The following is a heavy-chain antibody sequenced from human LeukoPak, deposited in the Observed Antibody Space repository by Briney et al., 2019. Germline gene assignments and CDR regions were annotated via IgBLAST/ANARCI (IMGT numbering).Heavy chain of an antibody. CDR1: GFTFSDYY. CDR2: INWNGGST. Sequence: GGSLRLSCAASGFTFSDYYMSWIRQAPGKGLEWVSGINWNGGSTGYADSVKGRFTISRDNAKNSLYLQMNSLRAEDTALYYCARVKWERDLDYWGQGTLVTVAS. D-gene: IGHD1-26*01. CDR3: ARVKWERDLDY. J-gene: IGHJ4*02. V-gene: IGHV3-20*04.